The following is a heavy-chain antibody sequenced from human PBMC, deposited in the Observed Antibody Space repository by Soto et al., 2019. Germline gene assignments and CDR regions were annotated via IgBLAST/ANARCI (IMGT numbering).Heavy chain of an antibody. CDR1: GYTFTSYG. V-gene: IGHV1-18*01. CDR2: IYGYNGNP. J-gene: IGHJ4*02. D-gene: IGHD2-2*01. CDR3: ERVPLLYCTGCYYVDY. Sequence: QGQLVQSGPEMKQPGASVKVSCKAYGYTFTSYGVSWVRQAPGQGLEWMGWIYGYNGNPVHAQKYEDRVTITTDTSTSTVYLELRSLRSDDTAIYYCERVPLLYCTGCYYVDYWGQGTLVTVS.